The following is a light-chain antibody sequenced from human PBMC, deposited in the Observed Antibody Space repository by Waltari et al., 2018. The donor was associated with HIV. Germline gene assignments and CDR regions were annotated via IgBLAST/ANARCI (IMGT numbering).Light chain of an antibody. CDR3: MQALQTPPT. V-gene: IGKV2-28*01. CDR2: LGS. J-gene: IGKJ2*01. CDR1: QSLLHRSGYNY. Sequence: ASISCRSSQSLLHRSGYNYLDWYLQKPGQSPQLLIYLGSNRASGVPDRFSGSGSGTDFTLKISRVEAEDVGVYYCMQALQTPPTFGQGTKLEIK.